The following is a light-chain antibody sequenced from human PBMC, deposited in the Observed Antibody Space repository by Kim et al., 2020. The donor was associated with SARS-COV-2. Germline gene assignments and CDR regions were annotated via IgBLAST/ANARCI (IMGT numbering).Light chain of an antibody. CDR1: KLGDKY. CDR2: RDN. V-gene: IGLV3-1*01. J-gene: IGLJ1*01. Sequence: SVSPGQTASITCSGDKLGDKYASWYQQKPGQSPVVVIFRDNRRPSGIPERFSGSNSGNTATLTISGTQAMDEADYYCQALDSSIYVFGTGTKVTVL. CDR3: QALDSSIYV.